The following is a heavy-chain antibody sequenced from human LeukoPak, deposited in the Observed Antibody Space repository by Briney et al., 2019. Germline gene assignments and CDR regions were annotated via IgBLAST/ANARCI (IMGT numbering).Heavy chain of an antibody. Sequence: SETPSLTCAVHGGSFSGYYWSWIRQHPGKGLEWIGEINHSGSTNYNPSLKIRVTISVDTSKNQFSLKLSSVTAADTAVYYCARGRRAMVRGVTIDYWGQGTLVTVSS. J-gene: IGHJ4*02. D-gene: IGHD3-10*01. CDR2: INHSGST. V-gene: IGHV4-34*01. CDR1: GGSFSGYY. CDR3: ARGRRAMVRGVTIDY.